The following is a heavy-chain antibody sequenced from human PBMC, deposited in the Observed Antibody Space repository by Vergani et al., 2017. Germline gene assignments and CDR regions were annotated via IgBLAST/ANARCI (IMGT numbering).Heavy chain of an antibody. V-gene: IGHV1-3*01. D-gene: IGHD4-23*01. J-gene: IGHJ6*03. CDR2: INAGNGNT. CDR1: GYTFTSYA. Sequence: QVQLVQSGAEVKKPGASVKVSCKASGYTFTSYAMHWVRQAPGQRLEWMGWINAGNGNTKYSQKFQGRVTITRDTSASTAYMELSSLRSEDTAVYYCASNRRWGKYGGNSRVDYYYYMDVWGKGTTVTVSS. CDR3: ASNRRWGKYGGNSRVDYYYYMDV.